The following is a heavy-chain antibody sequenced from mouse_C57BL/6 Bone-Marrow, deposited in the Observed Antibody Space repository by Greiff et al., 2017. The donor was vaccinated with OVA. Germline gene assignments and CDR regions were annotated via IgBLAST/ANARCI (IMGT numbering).Heavy chain of an antibody. V-gene: IGHV14-4*01. D-gene: IGHD2-2*01. CDR2: IDPENGDT. J-gene: IGHJ3*01. CDR1: GFNIKDDY. CDR3: TSMVTTEAWFAY. Sequence: EVQRVESGAELVRPGASVKLSCTASGFNIKDDYMHWVKQRPEQGLEWIGWIDPENGDTEYASKFQGKATITADTSSNTAYLQLSSLTSEDTAVYYCTSMVTTEAWFAYWGQGTLVTVSA.